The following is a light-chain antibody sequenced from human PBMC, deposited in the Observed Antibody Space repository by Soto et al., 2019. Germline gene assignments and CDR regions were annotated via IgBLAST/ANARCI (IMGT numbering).Light chain of an antibody. CDR1: QSVGRN. Sequence: EIVMTQSPATLSLSPGERAILSCRASQSVGRNLVWYQHKPGQAPRLLIYGASNRAPGIPDRISGSGSGTDFTLTISRLEPEDFAVYYCQHYGRSPLTFGGGTKVDIK. V-gene: IGKV3-20*01. CDR2: GAS. J-gene: IGKJ4*01. CDR3: QHYGRSPLT.